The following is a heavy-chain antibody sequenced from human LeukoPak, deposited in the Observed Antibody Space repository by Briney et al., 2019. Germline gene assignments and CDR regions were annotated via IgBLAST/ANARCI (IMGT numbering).Heavy chain of an antibody. CDR3: AKDGAQSGYYFDF. Sequence: PGGSLRLSCSVSGFTFSAYAMSWVRRAPGKGLEWVSGISEGGDSTHYADSVKGRFTISRDNFRKTLYLHMKNLRAEDTAVYFCAKDGAQSGYYFDFWGQGTLVTVSS. CDR2: ISEGGDST. J-gene: IGHJ4*02. D-gene: IGHD3-10*01. V-gene: IGHV3-23*01. CDR1: GFTFSAYA.